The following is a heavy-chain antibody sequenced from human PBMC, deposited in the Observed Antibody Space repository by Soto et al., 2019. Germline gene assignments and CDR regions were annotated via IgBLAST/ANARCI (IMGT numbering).Heavy chain of an antibody. CDR2: IYPGDSDT. D-gene: IGHD3-10*01. CDR1: GYSFTSYW. J-gene: IGHJ5*02. V-gene: IGHV5-51*01. Sequence: VESLKISCKGSGYSFTSYWIGWVRQMPGKGLEWMGIIYPGDSDTRYSPSFQGQVTISADKSISTAYLQWSSLKASDTAMYYRARSARSSQFYNWFDPWGQGTLVTVSS. CDR3: ARSARSSQFYNWFDP.